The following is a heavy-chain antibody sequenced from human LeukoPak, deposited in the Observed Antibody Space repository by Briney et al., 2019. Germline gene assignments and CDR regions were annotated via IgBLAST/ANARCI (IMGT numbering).Heavy chain of an antibody. CDR1: GFTFSSYA. Sequence: PGGFLRLSCAASGFTFSSYAMNWVRQAPGKGLEWVSSISSSSSYIYYADSVKGRFTISRDNAKNSLYLQMNSLRVEDTAVYYCARGRTTGDNYFDYWGQGTLVTVSS. CDR2: ISSSSSYI. D-gene: IGHD4-17*01. CDR3: ARGRTTGDNYFDY. J-gene: IGHJ4*02. V-gene: IGHV3-21*01.